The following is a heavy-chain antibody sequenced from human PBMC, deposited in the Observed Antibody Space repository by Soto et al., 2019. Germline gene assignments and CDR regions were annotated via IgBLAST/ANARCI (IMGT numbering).Heavy chain of an antibody. CDR2: IYYSGSI. CDR1: GGSISSYY. V-gene: IGHV4-59*08. CDR3: ARIMAARPGGYYYYYYMDV. J-gene: IGHJ6*03. D-gene: IGHD6-6*01. Sequence: PSETLSLTCTVSGGSISSYYWSWIRQPPGKGLELFGYIYYSGSINYNPSLKSRVTISVDTSKNQFSLKLSSVTAADTAVYYCARIMAARPGGYYYYYYMDVWGKGTTVTVSS.